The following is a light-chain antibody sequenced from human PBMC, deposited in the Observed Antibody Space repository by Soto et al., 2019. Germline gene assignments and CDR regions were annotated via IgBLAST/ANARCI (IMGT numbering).Light chain of an antibody. Sequence: SALTQPRSASATPGQRVTISCSGSNSNIGTNTVNWYQQLPGTAPRLLIYTNNQRPSGVPQRFSGSKTGTSASLAIGGLQSEDGADYYCAAWDDSLGAYVFGTGTKVTVL. J-gene: IGLJ1*01. CDR2: TNN. CDR1: NSNIGTNT. V-gene: IGLV1-44*01. CDR3: AAWDDSLGAYV.